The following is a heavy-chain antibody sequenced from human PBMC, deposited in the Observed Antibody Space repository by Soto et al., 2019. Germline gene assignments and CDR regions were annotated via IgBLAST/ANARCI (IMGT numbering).Heavy chain of an antibody. Sequence: GGSLRLSCAASGFTFSSYAMSWVRQAPGKGLEWVSAISGSGGSTYYADSVKGRFTISRDNSKNTLYLQMNSLRAEDTAVYYCAKLGGYCSGGSCYHAAAFDIRGQGTMVTVSS. CDR2: ISGSGGST. CDR3: AKLGGYCSGGSCYHAAAFDI. V-gene: IGHV3-23*01. CDR1: GFTFSSYA. D-gene: IGHD2-15*01. J-gene: IGHJ3*02.